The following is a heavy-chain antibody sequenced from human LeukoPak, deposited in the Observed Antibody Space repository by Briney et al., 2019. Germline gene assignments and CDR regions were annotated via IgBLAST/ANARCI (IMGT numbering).Heavy chain of an antibody. J-gene: IGHJ4*02. V-gene: IGHV1-18*01. D-gene: IGHD4-23*01. CDR2: ISAYNGNT. Sequence: ASVKVSCKASGYTFTSYGISWVRQAPGQGLEWMGWISAYNGNTNYAQKLQGRVTLTTDTSTNTVYMELRSLRSGDTAVYYCSRVATTAFDYWGRGTLVTVSS. CDR1: GYTFTSYG. CDR3: SRVATTAFDY.